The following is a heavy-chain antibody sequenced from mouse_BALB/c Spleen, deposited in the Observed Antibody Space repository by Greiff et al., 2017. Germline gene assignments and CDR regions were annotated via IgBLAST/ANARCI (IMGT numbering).Heavy chain of an antibody. V-gene: IGHV1-5*01. CDR2: IYPGNSDT. Sequence: EVKLVESGTVLARPGASVKMSCKASGYTFTSYWMHWVKQRPGQGLEWIGAIYPGNSDTSYNQKFKGKAKLTAVTSTSTAYMELSSLTNEDSAVYYCTRNGNLYYYAMDYWGQGTSVTVSS. CDR3: TRNGNLYYYAMDY. D-gene: IGHD2-1*01. J-gene: IGHJ4*01. CDR1: GYTFTSYW.